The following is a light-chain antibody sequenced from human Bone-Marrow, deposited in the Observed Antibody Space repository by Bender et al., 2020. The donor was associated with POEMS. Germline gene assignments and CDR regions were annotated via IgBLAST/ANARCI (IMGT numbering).Light chain of an antibody. J-gene: IGLJ1*01. Sequence: QSVLTQPPSVSGTPGQRVTISCSGSGSNIGGYPVNWYQQLPGTAPRLLIYTNNERPSGVPDRFSGSKSGTSASLAITGLQSDDEADYYCCAHAGTHYVFGTGTKVTVL. CDR3: CAHAGTHYV. CDR2: TNN. CDR1: GSNIGGYP. V-gene: IGLV1-44*01.